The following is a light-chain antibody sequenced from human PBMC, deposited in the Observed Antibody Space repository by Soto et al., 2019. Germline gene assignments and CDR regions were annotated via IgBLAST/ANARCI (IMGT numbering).Light chain of an antibody. CDR2: GAS. CDR1: QSLSSNY. Sequence: EIVLTQSPGTLYLSPGERATLSCRASQSLSSNYLAWYQQKPGQAPRLLIYGASSRATGTPDRFSGSGSGTDFSLTISRLEPEDFEVYYCQQYGSSHKFGQGTKV. CDR3: QQYGSSHK. J-gene: IGKJ1*01. V-gene: IGKV3-20*01.